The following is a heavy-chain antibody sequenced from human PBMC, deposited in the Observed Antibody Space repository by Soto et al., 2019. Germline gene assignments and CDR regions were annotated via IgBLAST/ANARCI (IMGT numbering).Heavy chain of an antibody. V-gene: IGHV3-21*01. J-gene: IGHJ2*01. Sequence: EVQLVESGGGLVKPGGSLRLSCAASGFTFSSYSMNWVRQAPGKGLEWVSSISSSSSYIYYADSVKGRFTISRDNAKNSLYLQMNSLRAEDTAVYYCARDASRTYSYWYFDLWGRGTLVTVSS. D-gene: IGHD2-15*01. CDR2: ISSSSSYI. CDR1: GFTFSSYS. CDR3: ARDASRTYSYWYFDL.